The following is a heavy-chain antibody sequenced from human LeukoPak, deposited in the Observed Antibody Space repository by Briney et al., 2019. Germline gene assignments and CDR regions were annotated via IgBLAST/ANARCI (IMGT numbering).Heavy chain of an antibody. CDR2: FDPEDGEI. Sequence: ASVKVSCKVSGYALSEFSLHWVRQAPGKGLEWMGGFDPEDGEIVYAEKFQGRVTMTRDMSTSTAYMELSSLRSEDTAVYYCARDMGSRYSTDYWGQGTLVTVSS. J-gene: IGHJ4*02. D-gene: IGHD1-26*01. CDR1: GYALSEFS. V-gene: IGHV1-24*01. CDR3: ARDMGSRYSTDY.